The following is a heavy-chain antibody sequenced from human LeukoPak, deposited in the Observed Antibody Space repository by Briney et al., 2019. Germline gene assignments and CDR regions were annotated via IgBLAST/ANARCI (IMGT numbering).Heavy chain of an antibody. CDR3: ARRLGSGWYGGDY. CDR1: GFTFSNYW. CDR2: VKEDGSDR. V-gene: IGHV3-7*01. J-gene: IGHJ4*02. D-gene: IGHD6-19*01. Sequence: GGSLRLSCAASGFTFSNYWMNWVRQAPGKGLEWVANVKEDGSDRYYVDSVKGRFIISRDNAKNSLYLQMNSLRDEDTAVYYCARRLGSGWYGGDYWGQGTLVTVSS.